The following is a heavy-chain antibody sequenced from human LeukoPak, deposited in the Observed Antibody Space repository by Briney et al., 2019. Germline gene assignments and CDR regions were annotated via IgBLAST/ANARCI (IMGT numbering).Heavy chain of an antibody. Sequence: ASVKVSCKASGYTFTSYYMHWVRQAPGQGLEWMGIINPSGGSTSYAQKFQGRVTMTRDTSTSTVYMELSSLRSEDTAVYYCAMGSGSYPAGYAFDIWGQGTMVTVSS. D-gene: IGHD1-26*01. V-gene: IGHV1-46*01. CDR3: AMGSGSYPAGYAFDI. CDR1: GYTFTSYY. J-gene: IGHJ3*02. CDR2: INPSGGST.